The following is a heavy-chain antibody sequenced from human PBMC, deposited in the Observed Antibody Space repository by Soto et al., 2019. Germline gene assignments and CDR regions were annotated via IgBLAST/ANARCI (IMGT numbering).Heavy chain of an antibody. V-gene: IGHV3-73*02. Sequence: EVQLVESGGGLVQPGGSLKLSCAASGFIFSDSALHWVRQASGKGLEWVGRIRRKANNYATTYAASVEGRFAISRDDSKNTAYLQMNSLKTEDTAIYYSTRGIDVWSGYPTYYLDYWGQGTLVTVSS. CDR2: IRRKANNYAT. CDR1: GFIFSDSA. CDR3: TRGIDVWSGYPTYYLDY. D-gene: IGHD3-3*01. J-gene: IGHJ4*02.